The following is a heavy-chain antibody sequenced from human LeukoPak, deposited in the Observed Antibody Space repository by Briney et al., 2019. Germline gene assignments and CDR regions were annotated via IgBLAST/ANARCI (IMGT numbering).Heavy chain of an antibody. Sequence: GGSLRLSCAASGFIFSNAWMSWVRQAPGKGLEWVGRIKSKTDGRTTDYAAPVKGRFTISSDDSKNTLYLQMNSLKTEDTAVYYCTTVSLAYTSSWYLFDYWGRGTLVSVSS. J-gene: IGHJ4*02. CDR2: IKSKTDGRTT. CDR3: TTVSLAYTSSWYLFDY. V-gene: IGHV3-15*01. CDR1: GFIFSNAW. D-gene: IGHD6-13*01.